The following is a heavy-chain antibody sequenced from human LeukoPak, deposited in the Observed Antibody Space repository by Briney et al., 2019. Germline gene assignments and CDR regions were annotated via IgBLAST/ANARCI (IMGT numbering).Heavy chain of an antibody. CDR2: ISAYNGNT. D-gene: IGHD3-22*01. J-gene: IGHJ1*01. CDR1: GYTFTSYG. Sequence: ASVKVSCKASGYTFTSYGISWVRQAPGQGLEWMGWISAYNGNTNYAQKLQGRVTITADKSTSTAYMELSSLRSEDTAVYYCAREGQPAYYYDSSGYYPTLYFQHWGQGTLVTVSS. CDR3: AREGQPAYYYDSSGYYPTLYFQH. V-gene: IGHV1-18*01.